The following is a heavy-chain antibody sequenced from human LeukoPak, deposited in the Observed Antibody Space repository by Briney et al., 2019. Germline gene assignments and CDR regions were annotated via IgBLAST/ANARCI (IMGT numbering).Heavy chain of an antibody. V-gene: IGHV1-2*02. CDR1: GYTFTGYY. J-gene: IGHJ4*02. CDR2: INPDSGGT. CDR3: ARDLGVVGAPPLGDY. D-gene: IGHD1-26*01. Sequence: ASVKVSCKASGYTFTGYYMHWVRQAPGQGLEWMGWINPDSGGTNYAQRFQGRVTMTRDTSISTAYMEPSRLRSDDTAVYYCARDLGVVGAPPLGDYWGQGTLVTVSS.